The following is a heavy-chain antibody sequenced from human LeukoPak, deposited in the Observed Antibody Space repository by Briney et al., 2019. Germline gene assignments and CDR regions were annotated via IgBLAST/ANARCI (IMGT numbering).Heavy chain of an antibody. CDR3: ARLRREDTNFLVSFFDS. D-gene: IGHD5-12*01. CDR1: RGSIGTSHYY. J-gene: IGHJ4*02. CDR2: IFYSGST. Sequence: PLETLSLTCTVSRGSIGTSHYYWGWVRLAPGKGLESIGSIFYSGSTYYNPSLHSRVIISMDTSKNQFSLTLSSVTAADTALYYWARLRREDTNFLVSFFDSCGQG. V-gene: IGHV4-39*01.